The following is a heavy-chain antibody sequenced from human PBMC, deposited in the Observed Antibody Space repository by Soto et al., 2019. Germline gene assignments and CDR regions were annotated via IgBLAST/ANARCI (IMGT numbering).Heavy chain of an antibody. CDR1: GGSISSGGYY. CDR2: IYYSGST. Sequence: SETLSLTCTVSGGSISSGGYYWSWIRQHPGKGLEWIGYIYYSGSTYYNPSLKSRVTISVDTSKNQFSLKLSSVTAADTAVYYCARVSSRPPGVDYWGQGTLVTVSS. V-gene: IGHV4-31*03. CDR3: ARVSSRPPGVDY. J-gene: IGHJ4*02. D-gene: IGHD6-13*01.